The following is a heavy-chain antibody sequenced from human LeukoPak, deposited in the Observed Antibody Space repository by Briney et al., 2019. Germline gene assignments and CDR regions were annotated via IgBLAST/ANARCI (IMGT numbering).Heavy chain of an antibody. J-gene: IGHJ4*02. D-gene: IGHD3-22*01. CDR1: GYTFSSYG. V-gene: IGHV1-18*01. CDR3: ARDVSHRYYYDNSGYYKLFNY. Sequence: ASVKVSCKASGYTFSSYGISWVRQAPGQGLEWMGWISAYNGNANYAQKLQGRVTMTTDTSTSTAYMELRSLRSDDTAVYYCARDVSHRYYYDNSGYYKLFNYWGQGTLVTVSS. CDR2: ISAYNGNA.